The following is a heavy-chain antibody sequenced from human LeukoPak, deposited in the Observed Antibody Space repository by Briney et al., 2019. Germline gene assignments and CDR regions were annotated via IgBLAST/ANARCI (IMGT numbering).Heavy chain of an antibody. CDR1: GFTFSSYG. Sequence: GGSLRLSCAASGFTFSSYGMHWVRQAPGKGLEWVAVISYDGSNKYYADSVKGRFTISRDNSKNTLYLQMNSLRAEDTAVYYCARDKKKVYSSGCGYWGQGTLVTVSS. CDR3: ARDKKKVYSSGCGY. V-gene: IGHV3-30*03. CDR2: ISYDGSNK. D-gene: IGHD6-19*01. J-gene: IGHJ4*02.